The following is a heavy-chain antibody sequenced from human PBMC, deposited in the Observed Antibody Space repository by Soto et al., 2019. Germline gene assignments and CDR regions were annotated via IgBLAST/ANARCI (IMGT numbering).Heavy chain of an antibody. D-gene: IGHD4-17*01. Sequence: PGGSLRLSCAASGFTFNTYWMSWVRQAPGKGLEWVGRIKSKTDGGTTDYAAPVKGRFTISRDDSKNTLYLQINSLKIEDTALYYCTTDPTGGWFDPWGQGTLVTVSS. CDR1: GFTFNTYW. CDR2: IKSKTDGGTT. V-gene: IGHV3-15*01. J-gene: IGHJ5*02. CDR3: TTDPTGGWFDP.